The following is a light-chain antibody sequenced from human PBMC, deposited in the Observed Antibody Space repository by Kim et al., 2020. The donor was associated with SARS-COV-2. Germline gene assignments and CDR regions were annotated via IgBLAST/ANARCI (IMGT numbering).Light chain of an antibody. J-gene: IGLJ2*01. V-gene: IGLV3-1*01. CDR1: NLENKY. CDR3: QAWDSSTVV. CDR2: QNI. Sequence: SVSPGETASITCSGDNLENKYVCWYQQKPGQSPVLVMYQNIKRPSGIPERFSGSNSGNTATLTISGTQALDEADYYCQAWDSSTVVFGGGTQLTVL.